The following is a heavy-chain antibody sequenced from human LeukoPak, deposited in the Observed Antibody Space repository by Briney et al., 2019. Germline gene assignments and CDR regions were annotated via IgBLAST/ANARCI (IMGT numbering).Heavy chain of an antibody. CDR2: ISGSGGST. CDR3: AKTFGYYYDTSGYEFLDY. D-gene: IGHD3-22*01. Sequence: GGPLRLSCAASGFTFSSYAMSWVRQAPGKGLEWVSAISGSGGSTNYADSVNGRFTISRDNSKSTLYLQMSSLRAEDTAIYYCAKTFGYYYDTSGYEFLDYWGQGTLVTVSS. CDR1: GFTFSSYA. V-gene: IGHV3-23*01. J-gene: IGHJ4*02.